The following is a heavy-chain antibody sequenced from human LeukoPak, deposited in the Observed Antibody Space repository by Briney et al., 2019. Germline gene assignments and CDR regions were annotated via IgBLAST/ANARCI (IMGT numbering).Heavy chain of an antibody. CDR2: ISYDGSNK. CDR3: AKDGLAYSSSYRFDP. J-gene: IGHJ5*02. CDR1: GFTFSSYG. V-gene: IGHV3-30*18. D-gene: IGHD6-13*01. Sequence: GGSLRPSCAASGFTFSSYGMHWVRQAPGKGLEWVAVISYDGSNKYYADSVKGRFTISRDNSKNTLYLQMNSLRAEDTAVYYCAKDGLAYSSSYRFDPWGQGTLVTVSS.